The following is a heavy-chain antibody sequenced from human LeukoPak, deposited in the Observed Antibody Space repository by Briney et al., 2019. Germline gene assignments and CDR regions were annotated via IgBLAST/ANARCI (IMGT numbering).Heavy chain of an antibody. V-gene: IGHV1-2*02. CDR1: GYTFTYYY. J-gene: IGHJ4*02. D-gene: IGHD2-2*01. CDR3: ARERRRSDCYSTSCYDYFDY. CDR2: INPNSGGT. Sequence: ASVKVSCKASGYTFTYYYMHWVRLAPGQGLEWMGWINPNSGGTNYAQKFQGRVTMTSDTSITTAYMELSSLRSDDTAVYSCARERRRSDCYSTSCYDYFDYWGQGTLVTVSS.